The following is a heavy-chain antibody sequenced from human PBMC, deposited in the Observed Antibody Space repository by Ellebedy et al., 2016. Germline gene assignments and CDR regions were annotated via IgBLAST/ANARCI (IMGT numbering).Heavy chain of an antibody. V-gene: IGHV4-34*01. CDR3: ARGYYDSSGYYYVVRMFDY. J-gene: IGHJ4*02. Sequence: SETLSLXXAVYGGSFSGYYWSWIRQPPGKGLEWIGEINHSGSTNYNPSLKSRVSISVDTSKNQFSLKVRSVTAADTAVYYCARGYYDSSGYYYVVRMFDYWGQGSLVTVSS. CDR1: GGSFSGYY. D-gene: IGHD3-22*01. CDR2: INHSGST.